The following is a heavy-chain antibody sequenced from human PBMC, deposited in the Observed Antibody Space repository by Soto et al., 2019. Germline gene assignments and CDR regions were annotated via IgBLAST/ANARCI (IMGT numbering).Heavy chain of an antibody. J-gene: IGHJ4*02. D-gene: IGHD6-19*01. V-gene: IGHV3-23*01. CDR2: ISGSGGST. Sequence: PGGSLRLSCAASGFTFSSYAMSWVRQAPGKGLEWVSAISGSGGSTYYADSVKGRFTISRDNSKNTLYLQMNSLRAEDTAVYYCAKVSQGSGFQRPFDYWGQGTLVTVSS. CDR3: AKVSQGSGFQRPFDY. CDR1: GFTFSSYA.